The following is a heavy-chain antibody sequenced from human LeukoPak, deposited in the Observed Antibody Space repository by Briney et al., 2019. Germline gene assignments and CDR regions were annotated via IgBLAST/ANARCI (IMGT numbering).Heavy chain of an antibody. V-gene: IGHV3-53*01. J-gene: IGHJ6*02. CDR2: IFSDGTT. Sequence: KAGGSLRLSCAASGFTVGSSFMTWVRQAPGKGLQWVSVIFSDGTTYYTDSVKGRFTISGDNSKNTLYLQLNSLRAEDTAVYYCARAKAPPRHFTIFGVVKTYGMDVWGQGTTVTVSS. CDR1: GFTVGSSF. D-gene: IGHD3-3*01. CDR3: ARAKAPPRHFTIFGVVKTYGMDV.